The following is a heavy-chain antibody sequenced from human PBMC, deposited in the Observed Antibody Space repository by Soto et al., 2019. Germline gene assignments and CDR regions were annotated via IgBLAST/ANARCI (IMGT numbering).Heavy chain of an antibody. V-gene: IGHV1-69*02. Sequence: ASVKVSGKASGGTFSSYTISWVRQAPGQGLEWMGRIIPILGIANYAQKFQGRVTITADKSTSTAYMELSSLRSEDTAVYYCASIDIVVLPAAIGGYDLDAFDIWGQGTMVTVSS. CDR2: IIPILGIA. CDR1: GGTFSSYT. CDR3: ASIDIVVLPAAIGGYDLDAFDI. J-gene: IGHJ3*02. D-gene: IGHD2-2*01.